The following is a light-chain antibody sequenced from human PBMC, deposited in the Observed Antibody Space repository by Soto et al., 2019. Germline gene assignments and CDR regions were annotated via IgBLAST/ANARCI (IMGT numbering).Light chain of an antibody. CDR3: QQHYKAPFT. CDR1: QSILYSSNNKNY. CDR2: WAS. Sequence: DIVMTQSPDSLAVSLGERATINCKSSQSILYSSNNKNYLAWYQQKAGQPPKLLFYWASSRQSGVPDRFSGSGYETDFTLTISSLQAEDVAIYYCQQHYKAPFTFGQGTKVELK. J-gene: IGKJ2*01. V-gene: IGKV4-1*01.